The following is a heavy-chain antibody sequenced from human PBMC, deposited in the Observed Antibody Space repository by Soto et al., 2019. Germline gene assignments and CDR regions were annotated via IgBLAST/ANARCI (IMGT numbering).Heavy chain of an antibody. CDR2: ISGSGADT. Sequence: EVQLLESGGGLVQPGGSLRLSCAATGFSFSSYSMTWVRQAPGKGLEWVSGISGSGADTSYADSVKGRFTISRDNSKNTVYVQINSLGADGTVIYYCAQADASGYNSLLFDYWGQGTLVTVSS. V-gene: IGHV3-23*01. CDR3: AQADASGYNSLLFDY. J-gene: IGHJ4*02. CDR1: GFSFSSYS. D-gene: IGHD3-22*01.